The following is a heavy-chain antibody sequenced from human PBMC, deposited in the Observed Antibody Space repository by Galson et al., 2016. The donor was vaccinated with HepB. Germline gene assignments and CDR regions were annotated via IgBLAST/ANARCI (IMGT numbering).Heavy chain of an antibody. V-gene: IGHV3-30*18. Sequence: SLRLSGAASGFTFSNYGMHWIRQAPGKGLEWVAVMSHDGSHIFYVDSVKGRFSISRDNSKNTLYLQMNSLRDEDTAVYYCAKDHGNRWLNNWFDPWGQGTLVTVSS. D-gene: IGHD6-19*01. CDR2: MSHDGSHI. CDR1: GFTFSNYG. CDR3: AKDHGNRWLNNWFDP. J-gene: IGHJ5*02.